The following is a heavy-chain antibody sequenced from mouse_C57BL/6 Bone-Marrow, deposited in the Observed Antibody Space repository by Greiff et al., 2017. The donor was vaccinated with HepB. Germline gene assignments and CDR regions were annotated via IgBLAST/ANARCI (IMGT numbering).Heavy chain of an antibody. CDR3: ARTYYGYFDV. Sequence: EVKVVDSGGGLVQSGRSLRLSCATSGFTFSDFYMEWVRQAPGKGLEWIAASRNKANDYTTEYSASVKGRFIVSRDTSQSILYLQMNALRAEDTAIYYCARTYYGYFDVWGTGTTVTVSS. J-gene: IGHJ1*03. CDR2: SRNKANDYTT. CDR1: GFTFSDFY. D-gene: IGHD1-1*02. V-gene: IGHV7-1*01.